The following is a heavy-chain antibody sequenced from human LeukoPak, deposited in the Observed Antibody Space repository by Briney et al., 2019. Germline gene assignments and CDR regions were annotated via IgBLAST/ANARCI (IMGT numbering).Heavy chain of an antibody. J-gene: IGHJ4*02. D-gene: IGHD3-22*01. V-gene: IGHV3-30*03. CDR1: GFTFSSYG. CDR3: ARLYYGSSGYGY. Sequence: GGSLRLSCAASGFTFSSYGMHWVRQAPGKGLEWVAVISYDGSNKYYADSVKGRFTISRDNSKNTLYLQMNSLRAEDTAVYYCARLYYGSSGYGYWGQGTLVTVSS. CDR2: ISYDGSNK.